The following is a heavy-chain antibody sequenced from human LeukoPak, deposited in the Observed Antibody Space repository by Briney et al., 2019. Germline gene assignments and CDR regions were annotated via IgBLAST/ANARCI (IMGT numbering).Heavy chain of an antibody. CDR3: AKDQDSYGLDF. Sequence: GGSLRLPCAASGFTISSYGMHWVRQAPGKGLEWVAVTSYDGSHKNYADSVKGRFTISRDNSKNTLELQMSSLRAEDTAVYYCAKDQDSYGLDFWGQGTLVTVSS. D-gene: IGHD5-18*01. J-gene: IGHJ4*02. V-gene: IGHV3-30*18. CDR2: TSYDGSHK. CDR1: GFTISSYG.